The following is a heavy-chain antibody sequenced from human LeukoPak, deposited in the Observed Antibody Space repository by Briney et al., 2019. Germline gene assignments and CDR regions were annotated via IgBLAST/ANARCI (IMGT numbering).Heavy chain of an antibody. Sequence: GGSLRLSCAASGFTFSSYAMSWVRQAPGKGLEWVSAISGSGGSTYYADSVKGRFTISRDNSKNTLYLQMNSLRAEDTAVYYCTTPYYYDSSGYPPYDYWGQGTLVTVSS. J-gene: IGHJ4*02. CDR1: GFTFSSYA. CDR2: ISGSGGST. D-gene: IGHD3-22*01. CDR3: TTPYYYDSSGYPPYDY. V-gene: IGHV3-23*01.